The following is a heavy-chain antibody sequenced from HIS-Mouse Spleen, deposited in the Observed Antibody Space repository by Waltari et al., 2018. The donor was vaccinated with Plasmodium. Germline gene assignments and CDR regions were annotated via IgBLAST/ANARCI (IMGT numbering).Heavy chain of an antibody. CDR3: ASSWYWYFDL. CDR1: GFTFSSYW. V-gene: IGHV3-7*01. J-gene: IGHJ2*01. CDR2: IKQDGSEK. D-gene: IGHD6-13*01. Sequence: EVPLVESGGGLVQPGGYLRRSCAASGFTFSSYWMSWFRQAPGKGLEWVANIKQDGSEKYYVDSVKGRCTISRDNAKNSLYLQMNSLRAEDTAVYYCASSWYWYFDLWGRGTLVTVSS.